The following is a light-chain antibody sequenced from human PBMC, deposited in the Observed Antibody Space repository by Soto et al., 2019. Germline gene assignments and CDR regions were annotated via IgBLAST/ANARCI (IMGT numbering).Light chain of an antibody. V-gene: IGKV1-27*01. CDR3: QTYNTARPT. CDR2: AAY. Sequence: IQMTQSPSSVSASVLYIFTITFRASQAISNSVAWYQQKPGKPPQLLIYAAYNLQSGVPSRFSGSGSGTDFTLTISSLQPEDVAIYYCQTYNTARPTFGQGTRLEIK. J-gene: IGKJ5*01. CDR1: QAISNS.